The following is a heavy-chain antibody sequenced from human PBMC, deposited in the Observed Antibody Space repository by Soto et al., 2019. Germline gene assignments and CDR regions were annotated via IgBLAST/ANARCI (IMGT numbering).Heavy chain of an antibody. V-gene: IGHV3-23*01. J-gene: IGHJ6*02. Sequence: GGSLRLSCAASGFTSSSYAMSWVRQAPGKGLEWVSAISGSGGSTYYADSVKGRFTISRDNSKNTLYLQMNSLRAEDTAVYYCAKDRGPVFDAYGMDVWGQGTTVTVSS. D-gene: IGHD3-16*01. CDR1: GFTSSSYA. CDR2: ISGSGGST. CDR3: AKDRGPVFDAYGMDV.